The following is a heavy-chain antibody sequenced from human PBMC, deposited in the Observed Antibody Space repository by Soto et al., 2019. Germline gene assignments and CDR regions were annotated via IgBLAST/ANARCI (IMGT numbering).Heavy chain of an antibody. CDR3: ARHGKFSAMTNFFDS. D-gene: IGHD1-1*01. CDR2: IYPGDSDT. J-gene: IGHJ4*02. V-gene: IGHV5-51*01. Sequence: GESLKISCKGSGYSFTSYWIGWVRQMPGKGLEWMGIIYPGDSDTRYSPSFQGQVTISADRSISTAYLQWSSLSASDTAMYYCARHGKFSAMTNFFDSWGQGTPVTAPQ. CDR1: GYSFTSYW.